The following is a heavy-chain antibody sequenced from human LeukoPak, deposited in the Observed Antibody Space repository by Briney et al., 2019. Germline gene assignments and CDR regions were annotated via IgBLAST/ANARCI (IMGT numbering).Heavy chain of an antibody. CDR1: GGSFSGYY. D-gene: IGHD1-20*01. Sequence: SETLSLTCAVYGGSFSGYYWSWIRQPPGKGLEWIGEINHSGSTNYNPSLKSRVTISVDTTKNQFSLKLSSVTAADTAVYYCARVKYNWNPGDAFAIWGQGTMVTVSS. V-gene: IGHV4-34*01. J-gene: IGHJ3*02. CDR2: INHSGST. CDR3: ARVKYNWNPGDAFAI.